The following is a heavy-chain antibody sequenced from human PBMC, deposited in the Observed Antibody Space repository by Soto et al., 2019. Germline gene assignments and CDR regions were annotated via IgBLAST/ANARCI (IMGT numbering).Heavy chain of an antibody. J-gene: IGHJ6*03. CDR1: GGTFSSYT. D-gene: IGHD3-16*01. V-gene: IGHV1-69*02. Sequence: QVQLVQSGAEVKKPGSSVKVSCKASGGTFSSYTISWVRQAPGQGLEWMGRIIPILGIANYAQKFQGRVTITADKSTSTAYMELSSLRSEDTAVYYCARAAHLRATLGYYYYMDVWGKGTTVTVSS. CDR3: ARAAHLRATLGYYYYMDV. CDR2: IIPILGIA.